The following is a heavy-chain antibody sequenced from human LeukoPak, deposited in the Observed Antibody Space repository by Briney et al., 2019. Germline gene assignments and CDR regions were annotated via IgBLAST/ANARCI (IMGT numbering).Heavy chain of an antibody. V-gene: IGHV3-9*01. D-gene: IGHD5-18*01. Sequence: GRSLRLSCAASGFIFSNYAMHWVRQAPGKGLEWVSGISWNSGSIGYADSVKGRFTISRDNAKNSLYLQMNSLRAEDTALYYCAKDTSYSYGRGGFDYWGQGTLVTVSS. CDR3: AKDTSYSYGRGGFDY. CDR1: GFIFSNYA. J-gene: IGHJ4*02. CDR2: ISWNSGSI.